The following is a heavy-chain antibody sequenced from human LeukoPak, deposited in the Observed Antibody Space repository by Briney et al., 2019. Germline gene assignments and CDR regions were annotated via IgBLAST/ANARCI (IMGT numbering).Heavy chain of an antibody. D-gene: IGHD3-3*01. J-gene: IGHJ4*02. CDR2: IYYSGST. CDR3: ASLVYEWLLYFPDQYYFDY. Sequence: ASETLSLTCTVSGGSISSSSYYWGWIRQPPGKGLEWIGSIYYSGSTYYNPSLKSRVTISVDTSKNQFSLKLSSVTAADTAVYYCASLVYEWLLYFPDQYYFDYWGQGTLVTVSS. CDR1: GGSISSSSYY. V-gene: IGHV4-39*01.